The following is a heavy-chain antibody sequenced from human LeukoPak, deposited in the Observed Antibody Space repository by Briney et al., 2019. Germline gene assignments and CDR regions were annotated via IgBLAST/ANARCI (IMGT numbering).Heavy chain of an antibody. Sequence: SETLSLTCTVSGGSISSYYWSWIRQPPGKELEWIGFIYYSGSTTKNSSLKSRVTMSADTSKNQFSLNLRSVTAADTAVYYCARLRGRLSPFDHWGQGTLVTVSS. J-gene: IGHJ4*02. V-gene: IGHV4-59*08. CDR3: ARLRGRLSPFDH. CDR1: GGSISSYY. D-gene: IGHD4/OR15-4a*01. CDR2: IYYSGST.